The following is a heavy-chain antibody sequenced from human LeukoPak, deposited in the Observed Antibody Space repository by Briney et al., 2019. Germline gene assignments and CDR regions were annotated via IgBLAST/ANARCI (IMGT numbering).Heavy chain of an antibody. CDR1: GYTFTSYD. CDR2: MNPNSGIT. Sequence: ASVKVSCKASGYTFTSYDINWVRQATGQGLEWMGWMNPNSGITGYAQKFQGRVTITRNTSISTAYMELSSLRSEDTAVYYCATHLPPQSDFWSGYSRWGQGTLVTVSS. D-gene: IGHD3-3*01. CDR3: ATHLPPQSDFWSGYSR. J-gene: IGHJ4*02. V-gene: IGHV1-8*03.